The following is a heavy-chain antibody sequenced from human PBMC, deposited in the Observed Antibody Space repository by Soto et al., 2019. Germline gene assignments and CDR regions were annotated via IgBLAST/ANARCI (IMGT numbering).Heavy chain of an antibody. V-gene: IGHV3-11*01. J-gene: IGHJ5*02. D-gene: IGHD2-21*02. CDR3: ARVLVFYGGFDP. CDR2: ISSSGSTL. Sequence: QVQLVESGGGLVKPGGSLRLSCAASGFTFTDYYMTWIRQAPGKGLEWVSYISSSGSTLYYADSVKGRFTISRDNAKNALYLQRNRLRAEDTAVYDCARVLVFYGGFDPWGQGTLVTVSS. CDR1: GFTFTDYY.